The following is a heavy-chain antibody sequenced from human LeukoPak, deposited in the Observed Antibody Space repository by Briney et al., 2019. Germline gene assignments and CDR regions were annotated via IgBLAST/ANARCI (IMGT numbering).Heavy chain of an antibody. CDR3: AKDRCSSCYIFDY. CDR1: GFTFSSYG. Sequence: PGGSLRLSCAASGFTFSSYGMHWVRQAPGKGLEWVAVTSYDGSNKYYADSVKGRFTISRDNSKNTLYLQMNSLKNEDTAVYYCAKDRCSSCYIFDYWGQGTLVTVSS. D-gene: IGHD2-2*02. J-gene: IGHJ4*02. V-gene: IGHV3-30*18. CDR2: TSYDGSNK.